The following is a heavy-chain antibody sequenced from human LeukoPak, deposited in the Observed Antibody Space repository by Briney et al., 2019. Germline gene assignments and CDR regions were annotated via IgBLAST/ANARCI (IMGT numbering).Heavy chain of an antibody. CDR3: ARGRPFDI. Sequence: PSETLSLTCTVSGGSSSSYYWSWIRQPPGKGLEWIGYIYTSGSTNYNPSLKSRVTISVDTSKNQFSLKLSSVTAADTAVYYCARGRPFDIWGQGTMVTVSS. CDR1: GGSSSSYY. J-gene: IGHJ3*02. CDR2: IYTSGST. V-gene: IGHV4-4*08.